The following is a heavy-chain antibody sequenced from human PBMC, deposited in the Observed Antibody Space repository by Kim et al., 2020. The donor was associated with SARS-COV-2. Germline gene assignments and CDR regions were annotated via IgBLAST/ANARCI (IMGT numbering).Heavy chain of an antibody. Sequence: ASVKVSCKASGYTFTSYGISWVRQAPGQGLEWMGWISAYNGNTNYAQKLQGRVTMTTDTSTSTAYMELRSLRSDDTAVYYCAREIELRYFDWLFHTDYYYYGMDVWGQGNTVTVSS. CDR1: GYTFTSYG. J-gene: IGHJ6*02. V-gene: IGHV1-18*01. CDR3: AREIELRYFDWLFHTDYYYYGMDV. CDR2: ISAYNGNT. D-gene: IGHD3-9*01.